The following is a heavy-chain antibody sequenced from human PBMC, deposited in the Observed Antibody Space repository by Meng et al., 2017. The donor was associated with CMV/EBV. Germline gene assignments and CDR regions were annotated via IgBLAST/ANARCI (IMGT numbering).Heavy chain of an antibody. D-gene: IGHD3-16*01. J-gene: IGHJ4*02. CDR1: GDSVSSNSAA. Sequence: QVHLQQSGPGLLKPAQTLPLTCATSGDSVSSNSAAWNWIRQAPSRGLEWLGRTYYRYKWYNDYAVSVKRRITINPDTSKNQFSLQLNSVTPEDTAVYYCAVNVWGAFDYWGQGTLVTVSS. CDR3: AVNVWGAFDY. V-gene: IGHV6-1*01. CDR2: TYYRYKWYN.